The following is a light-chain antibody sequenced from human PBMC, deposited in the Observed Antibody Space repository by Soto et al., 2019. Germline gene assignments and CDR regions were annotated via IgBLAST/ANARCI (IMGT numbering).Light chain of an antibody. CDR3: QQRSNYT. V-gene: IGKV3-11*01. J-gene: IGKJ5*01. Sequence: EIVLTQSPATLSLSPGERATLSCRASQSVSSYLAWYQQKPGQAPRLLIYDASNRANGIPARFSGSGSGTDFTLTISSLEPEDFAVYYCQQRSNYTFGQGTRLEIK. CDR2: DAS. CDR1: QSVSSY.